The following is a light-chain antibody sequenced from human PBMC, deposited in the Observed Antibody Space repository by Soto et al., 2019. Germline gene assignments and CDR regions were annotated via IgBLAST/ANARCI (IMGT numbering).Light chain of an antibody. CDR1: QSVSSGY. J-gene: IGKJ1*01. V-gene: IGKV3-20*01. CDR2: GAS. CDR3: QQYGSSPTWT. Sequence: DIVLTQSPGTLSLSPGERATLSCRASQSVSSGYLAWYQQKPGQAPRLLIYGASSRATGIPDRFSGSGSGTDFTLTISRLDPEDFAVYYCQQYGSSPTWTFGQGTKVEIK.